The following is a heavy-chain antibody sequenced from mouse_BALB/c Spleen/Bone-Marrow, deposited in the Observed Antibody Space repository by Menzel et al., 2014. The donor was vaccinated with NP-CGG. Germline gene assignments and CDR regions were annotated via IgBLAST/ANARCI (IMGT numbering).Heavy chain of an antibody. V-gene: IGHV14-3*02. Sequence: EVQLQQSGAELVKPGASVKLSCTASGFNIKDTYMHWVKQMPEQGLEWIGWIDPANGNTKYDPNFQGKATITADTSSNTAYLQLSSLTSEDTAVYYCARDYDYFFDYWGQGTTLTVSS. CDR2: IDPANGNT. CDR3: ARDYDYFFDY. D-gene: IGHD2-4*01. J-gene: IGHJ2*01. CDR1: GFNIKDTY.